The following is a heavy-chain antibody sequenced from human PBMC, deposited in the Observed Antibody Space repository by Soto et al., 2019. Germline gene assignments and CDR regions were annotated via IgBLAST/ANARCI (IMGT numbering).Heavy chain of an antibody. J-gene: IGHJ3*02. CDR1: GYTFTSYY. V-gene: IGHV1-46*01. CDR2: INPSGGST. CDR3: ARGGLIIVVGAGDAFDI. D-gene: IGHD2-15*01. Sequence: ASVKVSCKASGYTFTSYYMHWVRQAPGQGLEWMGIINPSGGSTSYAQKFQGRVTMTRDTSTSTVHMELSSLRSEDTAVYYCARGGLIIVVGAGDAFDIWGQGTMVTVSS.